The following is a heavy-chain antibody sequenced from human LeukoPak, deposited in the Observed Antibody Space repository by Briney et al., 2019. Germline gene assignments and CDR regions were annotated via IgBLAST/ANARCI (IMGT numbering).Heavy chain of an antibody. Sequence: GGSLRLSCPASGFTFSSYAMHWLRQPPGKGLEGVAVISYDGSNKYYADCVKGRFTISRDNSKNTLYLQMNSLRAEDTAVYYCARERLDDTPLCDYWGQGTLVTVSS. J-gene: IGHJ4*02. CDR2: ISYDGSNK. D-gene: IGHD3-9*01. CDR1: GFTFSSYA. CDR3: ARERLDDTPLCDY. V-gene: IGHV3-30*04.